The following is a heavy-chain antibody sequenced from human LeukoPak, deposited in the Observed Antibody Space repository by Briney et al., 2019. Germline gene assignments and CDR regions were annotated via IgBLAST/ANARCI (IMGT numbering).Heavy chain of an antibody. CDR3: ARGATRATRHFDL. J-gene: IGHJ2*01. D-gene: IGHD2-15*01. V-gene: IGHV3-23*01. Sequence: QLGGSLRLSCVASGFTFRSYSLTWVRQTPEKGLAWVSIIGGPGAPTFYADSVEGRFTISRDNSKNTVYLQMNSLRAEDTALYFCARGATRATRHFDLWGRGTLVTVSS. CDR2: IGGPGAPT. CDR1: GFTFRSYS.